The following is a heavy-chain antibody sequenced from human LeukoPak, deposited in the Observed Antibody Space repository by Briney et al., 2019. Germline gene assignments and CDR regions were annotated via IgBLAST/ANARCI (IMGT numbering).Heavy chain of an antibody. CDR2: INPNGGST. Sequence: ASVKVSCKASGYTFTNYYMHWVRQPPGQGLEWMGIINPNGGSTSYAQKFQGRVVMTRDTSTSTVYMELTSLRSEDTAVYFCAREGVLQGGYYRYYFDYWGQGTLVTVSS. D-gene: IGHD3-3*01. J-gene: IGHJ4*02. V-gene: IGHV1-46*01. CDR1: GYTFTNYY. CDR3: AREGVLQGGYYRYYFDY.